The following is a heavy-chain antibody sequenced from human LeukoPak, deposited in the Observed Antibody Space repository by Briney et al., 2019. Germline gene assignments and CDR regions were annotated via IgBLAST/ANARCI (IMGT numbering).Heavy chain of an antibody. V-gene: IGHV3-23*01. D-gene: IGHD3-3*01. J-gene: IGHJ4*02. CDR3: AKVSITIFGVVIGDYFDY. Sequence: PGGSLRLSCAASGFTFSSYGMSWVRQAPGKGLEWVSAISGSGGSTYYADSVKGRFTISRDNSKNTLYLQMNSLRAEDTAVYYCAKVSITIFGVVIGDYFDYWGQGTLVTVSS. CDR1: GFTFSSYG. CDR2: ISGSGGST.